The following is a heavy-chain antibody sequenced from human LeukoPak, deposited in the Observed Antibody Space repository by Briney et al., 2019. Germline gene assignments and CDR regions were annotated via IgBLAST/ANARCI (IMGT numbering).Heavy chain of an antibody. CDR3: ARAWSVLDYYDSSGYHD. J-gene: IGHJ4*02. CDR2: IIPIFGTA. D-gene: IGHD3-22*01. V-gene: IGHV1-69*05. CDR1: GGTFSSYA. Sequence: SVKVSCKASGGTFSSYAISWVRQAPGQGLEWMGGIIPIFGTANHAQKFQGRVTITTDESTSTAYMELSSLRSEDTAVYYCARAWSVLDYYDSSGYHDWGQGTLVTVSS.